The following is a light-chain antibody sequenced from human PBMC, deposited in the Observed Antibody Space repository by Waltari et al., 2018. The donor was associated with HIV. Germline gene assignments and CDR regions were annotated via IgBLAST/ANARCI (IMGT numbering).Light chain of an antibody. CDR1: KSISVY. CDR3: QQSFIGLT. Sequence: DIQMTQSPPSLSASLGDRVIITCRASKSISVYLNWYQQKPGRAPKLLIYSASSLHTGVPPRFSASGSGTEFTLTINSLQPEDFATYYCQQSFIGLTFGPGTKVDV. J-gene: IGKJ3*01. V-gene: IGKV1-39*01. CDR2: SAS.